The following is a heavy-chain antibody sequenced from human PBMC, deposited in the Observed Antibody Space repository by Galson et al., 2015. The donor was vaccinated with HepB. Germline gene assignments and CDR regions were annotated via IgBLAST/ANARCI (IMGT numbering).Heavy chain of an antibody. Sequence: TLSLTCTVSGGSISSGAYYWTWIRQHPGKGLEWIGYIYYSGSTYYNPSLKSRVTISVDTSKNQFSLKLSSVTAADTAVYYCARMVYGDAYYFDYWGQGTLVTVSS. V-gene: IGHV4-31*03. CDR3: ARMVYGDAYYFDY. J-gene: IGHJ4*02. CDR1: GGSISSGAYY. CDR2: IYYSGST. D-gene: IGHD4-17*01.